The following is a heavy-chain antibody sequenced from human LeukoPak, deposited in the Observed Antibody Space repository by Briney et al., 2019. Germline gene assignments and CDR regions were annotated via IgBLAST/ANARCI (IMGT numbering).Heavy chain of an antibody. CDR2: INHSGST. CDR3: ARGVGTPLYYYYYYMDV. J-gene: IGHJ6*03. V-gene: IGHV4-34*01. Sequence: GSLRLSCAASGFTFSSYWMSWIRQPPGKGLEWIGEINHSGSTNYNPSLKSRVTISVDTSKNQFSLKLSSVTAADTAVYYCARGVGTPLYYYYYYMDVWGKGTTVTVSS. CDR1: GFTFSSYW. D-gene: IGHD2-21*02.